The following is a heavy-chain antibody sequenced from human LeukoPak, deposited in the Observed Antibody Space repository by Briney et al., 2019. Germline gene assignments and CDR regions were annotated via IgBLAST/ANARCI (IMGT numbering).Heavy chain of an antibody. D-gene: IGHD1-1*01. CDR2: IYSGGST. CDR3: ASPRYPDYYYGMDV. V-gene: IGHV3-66*01. CDR1: GFTVSSNY. J-gene: IGHJ6*02. Sequence: PGGSLRLSCAASGFTVSSNYMSWVRQAPGKGLEWVSVIYSGGSTYYADSVKGRFTISRGNSKNTLYLQMNSLRAEDTAVYYCASPRYPDYYYGMDVWGQGTTVTVSS.